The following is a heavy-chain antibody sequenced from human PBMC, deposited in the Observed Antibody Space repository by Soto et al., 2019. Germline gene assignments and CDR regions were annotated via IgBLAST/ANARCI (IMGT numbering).Heavy chain of an antibody. Sequence: GASVKVSCKASGYTFTSYDINWVRQATGQGLEWMGWMNPNSGNTGYAQKFQGRVTMTRNTSISTAYMELSSLRSEDTAVYYCARGPSRYDSSGYFRDDAFDIGGQGTMVTVSS. V-gene: IGHV1-8*01. CDR1: GYTFTSYD. J-gene: IGHJ3*02. CDR2: MNPNSGNT. D-gene: IGHD3-22*01. CDR3: ARGPSRYDSSGYFRDDAFDI.